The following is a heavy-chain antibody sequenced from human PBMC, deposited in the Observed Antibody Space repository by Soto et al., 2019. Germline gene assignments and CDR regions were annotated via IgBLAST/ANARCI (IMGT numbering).Heavy chain of an antibody. CDR3: ALSTDVDTAMVNSPPFDY. CDR2: IYPGDSDT. V-gene: IGHV5-51*01. D-gene: IGHD5-18*01. J-gene: IGHJ4*02. CDR1: GYSFTSYW. Sequence: PGESLKISCKGSGYSFTSYWIGWVRQMPGKGLEWMGIIYPGDSDTRYSPSFQGQVTISADKSISTAYLQWSSLKASDTDMYYSALSTDVDTAMVNSPPFDYWGQGTLVTVSS.